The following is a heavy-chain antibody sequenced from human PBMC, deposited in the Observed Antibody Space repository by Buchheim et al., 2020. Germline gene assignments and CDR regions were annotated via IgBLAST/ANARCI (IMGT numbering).Heavy chain of an antibody. J-gene: IGHJ5*02. CDR2: ISAYNGNT. CDR3: AREGAGVVVPAAIRARGPFDP. Sequence: QVQLVQSGGELKKPGTSVNVSCKASGYTFANYGISWVRQAPGQGLQWMGWISAYNGNTNYAQTLQGRVTMTTDTSTSTAYMERRSLRSDDTAVYYCAREGAGVVVPAAIRARGPFDPWGQGTL. CDR1: GYTFANYG. D-gene: IGHD2-2*01. V-gene: IGHV1-18*01.